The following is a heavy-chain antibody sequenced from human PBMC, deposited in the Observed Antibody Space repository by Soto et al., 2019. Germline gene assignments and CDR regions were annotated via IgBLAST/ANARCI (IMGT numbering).Heavy chain of an antibody. CDR2: ISYDGSNK. V-gene: IGHV3-30*18. CDR3: AKGQYYYDSSGYSLDY. Sequence: PGGSLRLSCAASGFTFSSYGMHWVRQAPGKGLEWVAVISYDGSNKYYADSVKGRFTISRDNSKNTLYLQMNSLRAEDTAVYYCAKGQYYYDSSGYSLDYWGQGTLVTVSS. J-gene: IGHJ4*02. D-gene: IGHD3-22*01. CDR1: GFTFSSYG.